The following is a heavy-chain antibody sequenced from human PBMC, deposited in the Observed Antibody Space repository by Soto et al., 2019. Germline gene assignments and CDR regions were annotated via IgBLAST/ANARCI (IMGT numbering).Heavy chain of an antibody. CDR3: AGSILRYFDWFGRHAFDI. V-gene: IGHV4-31*03. CDR1: GGSISSGGYY. CDR2: IYYSGST. D-gene: IGHD3-9*01. J-gene: IGHJ3*02. Sequence: SETLSLTCTVSGGSISSGGYYWSWIRQHPGKGLEWIGYIYYSGSTYYNPSLKSRVTISVDTSKNQFSLKLSSVTAADTAVYYCAGSILRYFDWFGRHAFDIWGQGSMVTVS.